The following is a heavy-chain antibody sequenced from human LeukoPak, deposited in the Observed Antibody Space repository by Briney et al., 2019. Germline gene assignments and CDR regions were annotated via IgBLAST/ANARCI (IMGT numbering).Heavy chain of an antibody. J-gene: IGHJ4*02. CDR2: ISAYNGNT. D-gene: IGHD5-18*01. V-gene: IGHV1-18*04. CDR1: GYTFTSYG. CDR3: ARGGRGYSYGRLDY. Sequence: ASVTVSCTASGYTFTSYGISWVRQAPGQGLEWMGWISAYNGNTNYAQKLQGRVTMTTDTSTSTAYMELRSLRSDDTAVYYCARGGRGYSYGRLDYWGQGTLVTVSS.